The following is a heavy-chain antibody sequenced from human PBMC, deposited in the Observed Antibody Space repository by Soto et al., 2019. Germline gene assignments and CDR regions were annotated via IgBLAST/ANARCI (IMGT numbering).Heavy chain of an antibody. J-gene: IGHJ4*02. Sequence: ASVKVSCKASGYTFTSSYIHWVRQAPGQGFEWMGIINPCGGGTSYSQKLQGRVTLTRDTSTRTIYMELNRLRSEDTAVYYCARGPGAYGLDVWGQGTLVTVSS. CDR1: GYTFTSSY. V-gene: IGHV1-46*01. D-gene: IGHD4-17*01. CDR3: ARGPGAYGLDV. CDR2: INPCGGGT.